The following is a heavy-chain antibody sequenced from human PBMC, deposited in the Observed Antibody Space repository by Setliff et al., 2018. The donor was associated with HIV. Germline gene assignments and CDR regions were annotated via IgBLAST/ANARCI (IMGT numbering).Heavy chain of an antibody. CDR3: VRQFGYYFGY. D-gene: IGHD3-16*01. J-gene: IGHJ4*02. CDR1: GASVSSNSAA. V-gene: IGHV6-1*01. Sequence: SQTLSLTCAISGASVSSNSAAWHWIRQSPSRGLEWLVRTYYISKWYNEYAPSVKIRITINPDTSKNQSSLHMSSVTPEDTAVYYCVRQFGYYFGYWGQGTLVTVSS. CDR2: TYYISKWYN.